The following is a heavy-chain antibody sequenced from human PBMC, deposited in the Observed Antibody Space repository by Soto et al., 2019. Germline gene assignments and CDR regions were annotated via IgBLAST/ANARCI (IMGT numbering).Heavy chain of an antibody. J-gene: IGHJ4*02. CDR2: IYYTGST. CDR1: GDSINNYY. D-gene: IGHD6-13*01. V-gene: IGHV4-59*01. Sequence: SETLSLTWTVSGDSINNYYWSWMRQPPGKRLEWIGYIYYTGSTTYNPSLESRVTMSVDTSKNQFSLKLNSVNAADTAVYYCAKYRRTEAEGFTLDYWGRGTLVTVSS. CDR3: AKYRRTEAEGFTLDY.